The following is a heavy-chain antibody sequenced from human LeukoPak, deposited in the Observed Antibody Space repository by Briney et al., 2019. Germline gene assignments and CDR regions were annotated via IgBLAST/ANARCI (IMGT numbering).Heavy chain of an antibody. V-gene: IGHV3-48*01. CDR3: ARDLTTTMVRGVILPFDY. CDR2: ISSSSSTI. Sequence: GGSLRLSCAASGFPLSSYSMNWVRQAPGKGLEWVSYISSSSSTIYYADSVKGRFTISRDNAKNSLYLQMNSLRAEDTAVYYCARDLTTTMVRGVILPFDYWGQGTLVTVSS. CDR1: GFPLSSYS. D-gene: IGHD3-10*01. J-gene: IGHJ4*02.